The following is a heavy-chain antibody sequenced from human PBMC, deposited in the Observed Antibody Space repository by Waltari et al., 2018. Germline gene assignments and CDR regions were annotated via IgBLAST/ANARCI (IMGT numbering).Heavy chain of an antibody. V-gene: IGHV4-59*02. J-gene: IGHJ4*02. D-gene: IGHD6-13*01. Sequence: QVQLQESGPGLVKPSGTLSLTCTVSGASVTTAYWSWIRQSPGRGLEWMGYIYSSGSTNYNPSLKIRVTLSMDTSKNQFSLTLTSVTAADTAVYYCAKSKSGYSNDHFDFWGQGTLVTVSS. CDR1: GASVTTAY. CDR2: IYSSGST. CDR3: AKSKSGYSNDHFDF.